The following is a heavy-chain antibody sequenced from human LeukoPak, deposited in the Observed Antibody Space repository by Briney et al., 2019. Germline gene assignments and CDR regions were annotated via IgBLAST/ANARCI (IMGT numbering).Heavy chain of an antibody. Sequence: PGGSLRLSCSASGFTFSSYAMHWVRQAPGKGLEYVSAISSNGGSTYYADSVKGRFTISRDNSKNTLCLQMSSLRAEDTAVYYCVKDRVATIRGDFDYWGQGTLVTVSS. CDR2: ISSNGGST. V-gene: IGHV3-64D*06. CDR1: GFTFSSYA. J-gene: IGHJ4*02. D-gene: IGHD5-12*01. CDR3: VKDRVATIRGDFDY.